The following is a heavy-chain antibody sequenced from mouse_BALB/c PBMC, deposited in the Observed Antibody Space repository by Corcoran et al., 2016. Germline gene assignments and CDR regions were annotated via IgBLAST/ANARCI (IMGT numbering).Heavy chain of an antibody. Sequence: EVQLQQSGAELVKPGASVKLSCTASGFNIKDTYMHWVKQGPEQGLEWIGRIDPANGNTKYDPKFQGKATITADTSSNTAYLQLSSLTSEDTAVYYCARWDWDFDVWGAGTTVTVSS. CDR3: ARWDWDFDV. J-gene: IGHJ1*01. CDR1: GFNIKDTY. CDR2: IDPANGNT. V-gene: IGHV14-3*02.